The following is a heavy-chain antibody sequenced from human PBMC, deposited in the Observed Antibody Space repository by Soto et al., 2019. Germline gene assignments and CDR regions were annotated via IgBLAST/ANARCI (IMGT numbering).Heavy chain of an antibody. D-gene: IGHD4-17*01. Sequence: QVQLVQSGAEVKKPGSSVKVSCKASGGTLSNYGISWVRQAPGQGLEWMGGIIPVFGTANYAQKFQGRVTITADESTGTVYMEVSSLRSEDTAVYYCASGDATKIVVTTYYGMDVWGQGTTVTVSS. CDR3: ASGDATKIVVTTYYGMDV. J-gene: IGHJ6*02. V-gene: IGHV1-69*12. CDR1: GGTLSNYG. CDR2: IIPVFGTA.